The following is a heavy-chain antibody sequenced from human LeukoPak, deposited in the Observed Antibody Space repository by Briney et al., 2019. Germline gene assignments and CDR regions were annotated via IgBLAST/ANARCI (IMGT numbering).Heavy chain of an antibody. Sequence: SETLSLTCTVSGGSISSSSYYWGWIRQPPGKGLEWIGSIYYSGSTYYNPSLKSRVTISIDTSKNQFSLKLSSVTAADTAVYYCARGPGFETGTPVNWGQGTLVTVSS. V-gene: IGHV4-39*07. J-gene: IGHJ4*02. CDR2: IYYSGST. CDR1: GGSISSSSYY. CDR3: ARGPGFETGTPVN. D-gene: IGHD1-1*01.